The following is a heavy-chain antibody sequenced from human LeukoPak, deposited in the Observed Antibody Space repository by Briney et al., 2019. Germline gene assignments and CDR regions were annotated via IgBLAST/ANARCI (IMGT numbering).Heavy chain of an antibody. V-gene: IGHV3-21*01. CDR3: ARDMVGIAAAGTLDY. D-gene: IGHD6-13*01. J-gene: IGHJ4*02. CDR2: ISSSSYI. Sequence: GGSLRLSCAASGFTFSSYSMNWVRQAPGKGLEWVSSISSSSYIYYADSVKGRFTISRDNAKNSLYLQMNSLRAEDTAVYYCARDMVGIAAAGTLDYWGQGTLVTVSS. CDR1: GFTFSSYS.